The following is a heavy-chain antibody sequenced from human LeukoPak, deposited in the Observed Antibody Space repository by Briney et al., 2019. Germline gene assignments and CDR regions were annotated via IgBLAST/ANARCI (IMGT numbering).Heavy chain of an antibody. J-gene: IGHJ4*02. CDR3: TRSAGYGFDY. D-gene: IGHD6-13*01. CDR1: GFTLKNFA. Sequence: GGSLTLSCAVSGFTLKNFALHWVRQAPGKGLEWVGRIRDRSDGQTTAYAESVKGRFTISRDGSKNTAYLHMHNMKSDDTAMYFCTRSAGYGFDYWGQGTPAAVSS. V-gene: IGHV3-73*01. CDR2: IRDRSDGQTT.